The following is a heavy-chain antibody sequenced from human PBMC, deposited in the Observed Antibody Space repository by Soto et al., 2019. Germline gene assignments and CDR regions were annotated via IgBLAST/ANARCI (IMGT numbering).Heavy chain of an antibody. V-gene: IGHV4-30-4*01. CDR2: IYNSGNT. Sequence: SETLSLTCTVSGASIRAHEYYWSWIRQPPGRGLEWIGYIYNSGNTDYNPPLKSRVTISIDTSKNQFSLRVNSVTAADTAVYYCAASTRTLGRLFDPWGQGALVTVSS. J-gene: IGHJ5*02. CDR3: AASTRTLGRLFDP. CDR1: GASIRAHEYY. D-gene: IGHD1-1*01.